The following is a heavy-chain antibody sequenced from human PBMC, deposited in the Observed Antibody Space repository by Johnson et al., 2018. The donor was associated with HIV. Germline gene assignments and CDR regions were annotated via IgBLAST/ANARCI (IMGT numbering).Heavy chain of an antibody. J-gene: IGHJ3*02. CDR3: ARRIAAADDAFDI. D-gene: IGHD6-25*01. Sequence: QVQLVESGGGVVQPGKSLTLSCVVSGLSFSNYGIHWVRQAPGKGPEWVAVISHDGSNEYHADSVKGRFTISRDNSKNTLYLQMNSLRAEDTAMYYCARRIAAADDAFDIWGHGTMVTVSS. CDR1: GLSFSNYG. CDR2: ISHDGSNE. V-gene: IGHV3-30*03.